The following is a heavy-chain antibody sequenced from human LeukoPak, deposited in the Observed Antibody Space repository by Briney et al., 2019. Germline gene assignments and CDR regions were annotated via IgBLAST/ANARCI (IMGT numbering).Heavy chain of an antibody. CDR2: IKQDGSEK. D-gene: IGHD7-27*01. CDR3: AIIGDHTNAFDI. CDR1: GFIFSSNW. Sequence: GSLRLSCAGSGFIFSSNWMSWVRQAPGKGLEWVANIKQDGSEKYYVDSVKGRFTLSRDNAKNSVFLQMNSLRAEDSAVYYCAIIGDHTNAFDIWGQGTMVTVSS. V-gene: IGHV3-7*01. J-gene: IGHJ3*02.